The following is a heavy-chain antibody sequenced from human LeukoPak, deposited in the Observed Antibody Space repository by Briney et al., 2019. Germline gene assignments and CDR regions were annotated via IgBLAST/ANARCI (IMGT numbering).Heavy chain of an antibody. D-gene: IGHD3-22*01. J-gene: IGHJ4*02. V-gene: IGHV1-18*01. CDR1: GYTFTSYG. CDR3: ARPLTVYYDSSGYLGY. CDR2: ISAYNGNT. Sequence: ASVKVSCKASGYTFTSYGISWVRQAPGQGLEWMGWISAYNGNTNYAQKLQGRVTTTTDTSTSTAYMELRSLRSDDTAVYYCARPLTVYYDSSGYLGYWGQGTLVTVSS.